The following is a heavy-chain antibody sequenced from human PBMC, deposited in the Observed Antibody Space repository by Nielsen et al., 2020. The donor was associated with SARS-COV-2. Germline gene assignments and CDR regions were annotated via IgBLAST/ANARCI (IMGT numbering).Heavy chain of an antibody. CDR3: VRIDMATISVDY. CDR2: IFYKGNT. CDR1: GGSISSGSHY. J-gene: IGHJ4*02. V-gene: IGHV4-61*01. Sequence: SETLSLTCIVSGGSISSGSHYWSWIRQPPGKGLEWIGYIFYKGNTNSNPSLKSRVTISVDTSKNKFSLKVNSVTAADTAVYYCVRIDMATISVDYWGRGTLVTVSS. D-gene: IGHD5-24*01.